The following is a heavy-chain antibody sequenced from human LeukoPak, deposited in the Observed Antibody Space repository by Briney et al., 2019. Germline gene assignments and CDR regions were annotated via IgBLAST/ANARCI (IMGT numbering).Heavy chain of an antibody. D-gene: IGHD3-9*01. Sequence: GGSLRLSCAASGFTVSSNSMSWVRQAPGKGLEWVSVISPGGDTYYAASVKGRFAISRDNSKNTLYLRMSSLRAEDTAVFYCAREHYDILTGLYIDAFDIWGPGTRVTVSS. V-gene: IGHV3-53*01. CDR2: ISPGGDT. J-gene: IGHJ3*02. CDR3: AREHYDILTGLYIDAFDI. CDR1: GFTVSSNS.